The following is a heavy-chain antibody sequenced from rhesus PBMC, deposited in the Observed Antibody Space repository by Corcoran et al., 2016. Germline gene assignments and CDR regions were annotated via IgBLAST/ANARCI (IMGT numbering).Heavy chain of an antibody. V-gene: IGHV1-111*02. J-gene: IGHJ4*01. CDR3: ATDRKYCSSTYCSSDY. Sequence: EVQLVQSGAEVKKPGASVKISCKASGYTFTDYYLHWVRQAPGKGLEWIGRVDPEDGEAIHAHKFQDRVTIPADTSTDTAYMELSSLRSEDTAVYYCATDRKYCSSTYCSSDYWGQGVLVTVSS. CDR1: GYTFTDYY. CDR2: VDPEDGEA. D-gene: IGHD2-15*01.